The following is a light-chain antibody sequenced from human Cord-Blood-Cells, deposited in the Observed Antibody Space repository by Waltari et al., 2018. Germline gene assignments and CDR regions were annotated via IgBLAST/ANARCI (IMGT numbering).Light chain of an antibody. CDR2: DVS. CDR3: CSYAGSYTYV. J-gene: IGLJ1*01. CDR1: SSAVGGYNY. V-gene: IGLV2-11*01. Sequence: QSALTPPRPVSVSPGQSVTISCTGTSSAVGGYNYVSWYQQPPGKAPKLMIYDVSKRPSGVPDRYAGSKSGNTASLTISGLQAEDEADYYCCSYAGSYTYVFGTGTKVTVL.